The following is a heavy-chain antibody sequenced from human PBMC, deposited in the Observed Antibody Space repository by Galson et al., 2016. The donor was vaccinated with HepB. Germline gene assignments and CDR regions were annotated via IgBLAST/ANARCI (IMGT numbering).Heavy chain of an antibody. J-gene: IGHJ4*02. CDR2: IIPTFGTA. V-gene: IGHV1-69*13. Sequence: VKVSCKASGDTFSSYSISWVRQAPGQGPEWMGKIIPTFGTANYAQRFQGKLTFTADAPTSTVYMDLNSLAYEDTAVYYCARDEGSGPNFEYWGQGTLVTVSS. D-gene: IGHD1-26*01. CDR1: GDTFSSYS. CDR3: ARDEGSGPNFEY.